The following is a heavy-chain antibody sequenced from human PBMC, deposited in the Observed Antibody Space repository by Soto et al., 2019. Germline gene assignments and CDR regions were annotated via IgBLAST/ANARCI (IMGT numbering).Heavy chain of an antibody. CDR2: IYHSGST. D-gene: IGHD6-19*01. V-gene: IGHV4-30-2*01. Sequence: QLQLQESGSGLVKPSQTLSLTCAVSGGSISSGGYSWSWIRQPPGKGLEWIGYIYHSGSTYYNPSLKSRVTISVDRSKHQFSLKLSSVTAADTAVDYCASLRSGWGIDYWGQGTLVTVSS. CDR1: GGSISSGGYS. J-gene: IGHJ4*02. CDR3: ASLRSGWGIDY.